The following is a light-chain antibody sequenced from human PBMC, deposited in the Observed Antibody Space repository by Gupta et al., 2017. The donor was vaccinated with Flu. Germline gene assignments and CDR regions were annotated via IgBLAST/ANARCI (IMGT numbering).Light chain of an antibody. J-gene: IGKJ1*01. CDR1: QNVSYNY. Sequence: PGERATRSCRARQNVSYNYLAWYQQKPGQAPRLLIYDASRRANGVPDRFSGSGSGTDFTLTVSGREPEDFAVFYCQQYCRSPRTFGQGTKV. CDR3: QQYCRSPRT. CDR2: DAS. V-gene: IGKV3-20*01.